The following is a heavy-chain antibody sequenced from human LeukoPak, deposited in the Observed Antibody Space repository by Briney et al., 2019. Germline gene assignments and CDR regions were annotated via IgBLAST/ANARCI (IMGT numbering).Heavy chain of an antibody. CDR2: INAGNGNT. D-gene: IGHD6-13*01. J-gene: IGHJ6*03. CDR3: ARDRGAAAGTLRGYYYYYLDV. V-gene: IGHV1-3*03. CDR1: GYTFTSYA. Sequence: ASVKVSCKASGYTFTSYAMHWVRQAPGQRLEWMGWINAGNGNTKYSQEFQGRVTITRDTSASTAYMELSSLRSEDMAVYYCARDRGAAAGTLRGYYYYYLDVWGKGTMVTVSS.